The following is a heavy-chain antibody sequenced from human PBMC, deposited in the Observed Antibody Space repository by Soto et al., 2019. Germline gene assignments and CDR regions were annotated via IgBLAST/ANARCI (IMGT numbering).Heavy chain of an antibody. J-gene: IGHJ6*02. V-gene: IGHV1-69*06. CDR2: IIPIFGTA. D-gene: IGHD2-21*01. CDR1: GGTFSSYA. Sequence: GASVKVSCKASGGTFSSYAIGWVRQAPGQGLEWMGGIIPIFGTANYAQKFQGRVTITADKSTSTAYMELSSLRSEDTAVYYCARSFRTNYYYGMDVWGQGTTVTVSS. CDR3: ARSFRTNYYYGMDV.